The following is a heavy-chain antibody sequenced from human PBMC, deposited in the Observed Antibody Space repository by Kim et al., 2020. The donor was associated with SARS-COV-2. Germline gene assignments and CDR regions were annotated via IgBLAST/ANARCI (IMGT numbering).Heavy chain of an antibody. CDR1: GYTFTNYG. CDR3: AKISGRKPLYYFDY. J-gene: IGHJ4*02. V-gene: IGHV7-4-1*02. Sequence: ASVKVSCKASGYTFTNYGLTWVRQAPGQGLEWMGWIRTNTGDPTYAQGFTGRFVFSLDTSVSTAFLQISSLEAEDTAVYYCAKISGRKPLYYFDYWGQGT. CDR2: IRTNTGDP. D-gene: IGHD1-26*01.